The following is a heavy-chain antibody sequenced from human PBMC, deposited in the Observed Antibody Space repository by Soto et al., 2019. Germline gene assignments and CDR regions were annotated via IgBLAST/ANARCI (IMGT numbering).Heavy chain of an antibody. D-gene: IGHD2-2*01. CDR2: ISWYSGCI. V-gene: IGHV3-9*01. Sequence: GGSLRLSCAASGFTFDDYAMHWVRQAPGKGLEWVSGISWYSGCIGYGDSVKGRFTISKDNAKNSLYMPMNSLRAEDTALYYCAKGTNWRSSTSCYVGYFDYWGQGTLVTVSS. CDR1: GFTFDDYA. J-gene: IGHJ4*02. CDR3: AKGTNWRSSTSCYVGYFDY.